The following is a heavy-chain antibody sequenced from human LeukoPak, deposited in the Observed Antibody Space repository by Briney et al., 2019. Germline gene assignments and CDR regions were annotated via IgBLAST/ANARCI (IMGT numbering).Heavy chain of an antibody. D-gene: IGHD7-27*01. V-gene: IGHV4-31*03. Sequence: SETLSLTCTVSGGSISSGGYYWSWIRQHPGKGLEWLGYIYYSGSTYYNPSLKSRVTISVDTSKNQFSLKLSSVTAADTAVYYCARGMAATGGIFDYWGQGTLVTVSS. CDR3: ARGMAATGGIFDY. CDR2: IYYSGST. CDR1: GGSISSGGYY. J-gene: IGHJ4*02.